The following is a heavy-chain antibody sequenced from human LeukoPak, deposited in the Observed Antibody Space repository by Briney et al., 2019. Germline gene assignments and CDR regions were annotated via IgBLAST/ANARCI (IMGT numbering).Heavy chain of an antibody. CDR1: GASIIGYD. CDR2: INNTVDV. D-gene: IGHD5-18*01. J-gene: IGHJ4*02. CDR3: ASARNYRVSGYSPTAFYFDS. Sequence: PSETLSLTCAVSGASIIGYDWGWIRQPPGGRLEYLGYINNTVDVNYSPSFMSCATISIDMSRNLFSLRLKSVTAADTAVSECASARNYRVSGYSPTAFYFDSWGQGALVAVSS. V-gene: IGHV4-59*01.